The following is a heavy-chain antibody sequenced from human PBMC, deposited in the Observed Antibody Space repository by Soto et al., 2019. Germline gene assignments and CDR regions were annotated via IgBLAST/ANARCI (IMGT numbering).Heavy chain of an antibody. V-gene: IGHV4-59*01. D-gene: IGHD2-15*01. CDR2: IWHSGST. CDR1: GGSISSSY. CDR3: ARGSGVVYD. J-gene: IGHJ4*02. Sequence: PSETLSLTCIVSGGSISSSYWSWIRQPPGKGLEWIGYIWHSGSTNSNPSLKSRVTIPVDTSKNQFSLRLSSVTAADTAVYYCARGSGVVYDWGQGTLVTVSS.